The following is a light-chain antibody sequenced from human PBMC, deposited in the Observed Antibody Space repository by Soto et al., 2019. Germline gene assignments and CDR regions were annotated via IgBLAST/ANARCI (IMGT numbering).Light chain of an antibody. CDR3: QQLGNYPLT. Sequence: DIQVTQSRSSLSSSVGDSGTITFQASQDISNYLNWYQQKPGKAPKLLIYGASTLQSGVPSRFSGSGSGTDFTLTISSLQPEDFATYYCQQLGNYPLTSGGGTKVDIK. CDR2: GAS. J-gene: IGKJ4*01. V-gene: IGKV1-9*01. CDR1: QDISNY.